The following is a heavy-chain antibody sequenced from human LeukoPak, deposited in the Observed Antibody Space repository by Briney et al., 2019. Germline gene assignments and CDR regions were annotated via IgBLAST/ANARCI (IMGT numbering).Heavy chain of an antibody. V-gene: IGHV3-30*02. Sequence: QSGGSLRLSCAASGFTFSKYGMHWVRQAPGKGLDWVALIRYDGTNKYYGDSVKGRFIVSRDNPKNTLYLQMNSLRAEDTALYYCVLSYGSGTTWVDHWGQGAMVTVSS. CDR3: VLSYGSGTTWVDH. CDR2: IRYDGTNK. D-gene: IGHD3-10*01. CDR1: GFTFSKYG. J-gene: IGHJ5*02.